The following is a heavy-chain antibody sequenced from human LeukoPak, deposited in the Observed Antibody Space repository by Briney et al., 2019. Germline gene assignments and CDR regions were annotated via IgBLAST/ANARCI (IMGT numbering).Heavy chain of an antibody. J-gene: IGHJ4*02. Sequence: SETLSLTCAVYGGSFSGYYWSWIRQPPGKGLEWIGEINHSGSTNYNPSLKSRVTISVDTSKNQFSLKLSSVTAADTAVYYCARQRIAAAGSFDYWGQGTLVTVSS. V-gene: IGHV4-34*01. CDR1: GGSFSGYY. CDR3: ARQRIAAAGSFDY. D-gene: IGHD6-13*01. CDR2: INHSGST.